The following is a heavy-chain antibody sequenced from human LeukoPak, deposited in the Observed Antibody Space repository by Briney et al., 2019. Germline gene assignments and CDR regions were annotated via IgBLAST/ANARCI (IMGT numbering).Heavy chain of an antibody. D-gene: IGHD3-10*01. CDR3: ATATRWFGELFKD. V-gene: IGHV1-24*01. Sequence: ASVKVSCKVSGYTLTELSMHWVRQAPGKGLEWMGGFDPEDGETIYAQKFQGRVTMTENTSTDTAYMELSSLRSEDTAVYYCATATRWFGELFKDWGQGTLVTVSS. J-gene: IGHJ4*02. CDR1: GYTLTELS. CDR2: FDPEDGET.